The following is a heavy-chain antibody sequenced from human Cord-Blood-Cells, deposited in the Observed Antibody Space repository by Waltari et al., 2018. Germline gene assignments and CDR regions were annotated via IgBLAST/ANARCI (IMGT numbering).Heavy chain of an antibody. CDR1: GGSFRGYY. D-gene: IGHD2-8*01. Sequence: VQLPQCGAGLLKTSATLSPTCAVYGGSFRGYYWSWIRQPPGKGLEWIGEINHSGSTNYNPSLKSRVTISVDTSKNQFSLKLSSVTAADTAVYYCARGGYCTNGVCYRWFDPWGQGTLVTVSS. CDR2: INHSGST. J-gene: IGHJ5*02. CDR3: ARGGYCTNGVCYRWFDP. V-gene: IGHV4-34*01.